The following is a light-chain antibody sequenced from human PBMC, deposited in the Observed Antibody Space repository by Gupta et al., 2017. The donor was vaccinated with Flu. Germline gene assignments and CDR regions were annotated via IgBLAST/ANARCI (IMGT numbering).Light chain of an antibody. CDR2: DAS. J-gene: IGKJ4*01. V-gene: IGKV3-11*01. CDR1: ENINNF. CDR3: QQRSNWPLT. Sequence: EIVLTQSPATLALSPGETGTLSCRSTENINNFLAWYQQKPGQVPRLLLSDASNRTSGVPVRFSGSGSGTDFTLTINGLASEYSGIYYCQQRSNWPLTFGGGTRVGIK.